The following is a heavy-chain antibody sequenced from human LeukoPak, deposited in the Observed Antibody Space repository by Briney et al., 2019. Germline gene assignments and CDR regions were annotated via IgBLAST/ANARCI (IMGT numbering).Heavy chain of an antibody. V-gene: IGHV3-48*04. CDR3: ARDTVEGYYLDF. Sequence: GGSLRLSCAASGFTFSNYNMNWVRQAPGKGLEGVSYISSSSNIIYYGDSVKGRFTISRDNARNSLYLQMNSLRAEDTAVYYCARDTVEGYYLDFWGQGTLVIVSS. J-gene: IGHJ4*02. CDR1: GFTFSNYN. D-gene: IGHD4-23*01. CDR2: ISSSSNII.